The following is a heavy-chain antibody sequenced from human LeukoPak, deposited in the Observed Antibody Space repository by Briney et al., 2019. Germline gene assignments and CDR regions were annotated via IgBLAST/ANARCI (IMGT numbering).Heavy chain of an antibody. J-gene: IGHJ4*02. CDR2: IRNKPNNYTT. CDR1: GLTFSDRY. V-gene: IGHV3-72*01. CDR3: AASGNYLRPRGEDY. Sequence: GGSLRLSCAASGLTFSDRYMDWVRQAPGKGLEWVGRIRNKPNNYTTEYAASVKGRLTISRDDSKNSLYLQMSSLRTEDTAVYYCAASGNYLRPRGEDYWGQGTLVTVSS. D-gene: IGHD1-26*01.